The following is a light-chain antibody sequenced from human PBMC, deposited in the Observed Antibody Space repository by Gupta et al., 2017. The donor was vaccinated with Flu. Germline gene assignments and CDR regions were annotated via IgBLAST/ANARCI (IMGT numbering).Light chain of an antibody. J-gene: IGLJ2*01. V-gene: IGLV3-21*02. CDR1: NIGSKS. CDR3: QVWERSSDKHEV. CDR2: DDN. Sequence: SYVLYQPPSVSVAPGQTARITCGGNNIGSKSVHWYQQKPGQAPVLLFYDDNKWRSGSPERVSGSNSGNTATLTISRVEAGEEADYYCQVWERSSDKHEVFGGGTKLTVL.